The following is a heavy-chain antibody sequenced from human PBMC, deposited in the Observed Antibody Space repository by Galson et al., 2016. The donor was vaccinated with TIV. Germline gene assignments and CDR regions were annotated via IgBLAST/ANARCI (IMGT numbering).Heavy chain of an antibody. Sequence: SLRLSCAASGFTFSSHWMHWVRQSPGKGLVWVSRINSDGNRRNYADSVKGRFTISRDNAKNILYLQLNSLRVEDTAVYYCSRGVGRAIAAAGFRWLDPWGQGTQVIVSS. J-gene: IGHJ5*02. V-gene: IGHV3-74*01. D-gene: IGHD6-13*01. CDR1: GFTFSSHW. CDR2: INSDGNRR. CDR3: SRGVGRAIAAAGFRWLDP.